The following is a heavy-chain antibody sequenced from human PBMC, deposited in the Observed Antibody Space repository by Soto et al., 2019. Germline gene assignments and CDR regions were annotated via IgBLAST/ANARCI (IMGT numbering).Heavy chain of an antibody. CDR3: AKDLSPYYDILTGYYTSAGPFDY. CDR2: ISGSGGST. Sequence: GGSLRLSCAASGFTFSSYAMSWVRQAPGKGLEWVSAISGSGGSTYYADSVKGRFTISRDNSKNTLYLQMNSLRAEDTAVYYCAKDLSPYYDILTGYYTSAGPFDYWGQGTLVTVSS. D-gene: IGHD3-9*01. CDR1: GFTFSSYA. V-gene: IGHV3-23*01. J-gene: IGHJ4*02.